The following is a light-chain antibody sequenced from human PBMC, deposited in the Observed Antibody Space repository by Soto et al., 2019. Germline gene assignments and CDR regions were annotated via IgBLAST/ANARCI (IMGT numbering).Light chain of an antibody. CDR3: QQYSNWPPIT. CDR2: AAS. CDR1: QNLGSGY. V-gene: IGKV3-20*01. J-gene: IGKJ5*01. Sequence: EIVLTQSPCSLSLSPGERATLSCRASQNLGSGYLAWYQQKPGQAPRILIYAASSRATGIPERFSGSGSGTEFTLTISSLQSEDFAVYYCQQYSNWPPITFGQGTRLEI.